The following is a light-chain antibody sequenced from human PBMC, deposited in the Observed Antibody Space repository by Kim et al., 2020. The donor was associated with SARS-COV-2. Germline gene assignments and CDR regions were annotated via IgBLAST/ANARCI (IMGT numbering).Light chain of an antibody. V-gene: IGKV1-5*01. J-gene: IGKJ2*01. CDR3: NQYSSFLYT. CDR2: DAS. Sequence: GDGVTITCRASPSISTALAGYQQKPGRAPKLLIYDASSLKSGVPSRFRGGASGTEFTLTISSVQPSDFATYYCNQYSSFLYTFGQGTKLEF. CDR1: PSISTA.